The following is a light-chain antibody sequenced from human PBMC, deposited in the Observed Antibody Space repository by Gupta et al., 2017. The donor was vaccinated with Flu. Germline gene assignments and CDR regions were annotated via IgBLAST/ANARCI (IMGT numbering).Light chain of an antibody. CDR1: QSISSQ. J-gene: IGKJ4*01. Sequence: PATLSLSPGERATLSCRASQSISSQLAWYQQKPGQAPRLLIYDASNRATGIPVRFSGSGSGTDFTLTISSLEPEDFAVYYCQQRSDWPLTFGGGTKVEIK. CDR2: DAS. V-gene: IGKV3-11*01. CDR3: QQRSDWPLT.